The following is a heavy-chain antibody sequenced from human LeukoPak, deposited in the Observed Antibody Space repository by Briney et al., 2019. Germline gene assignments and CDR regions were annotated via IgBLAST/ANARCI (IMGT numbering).Heavy chain of an antibody. CDR1: GGSISSYY. CDR2: IYTSGST. Sequence: SETLSLTCTVSGGSISSYYWSWIRQPAGKGLEWIGRIYTSGSTNYKSPLKSRVTMSGDTSKNQFSLKLSSVTAADAAVYYCARHAESGYDRFDHWGQGTLVTVSS. V-gene: IGHV4-4*07. CDR3: ARHAESGYDRFDH. D-gene: IGHD5-12*01. J-gene: IGHJ4*02.